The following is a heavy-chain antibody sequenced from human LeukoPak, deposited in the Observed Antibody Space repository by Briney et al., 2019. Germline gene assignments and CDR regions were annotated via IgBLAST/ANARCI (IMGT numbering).Heavy chain of an antibody. D-gene: IGHD6-19*01. CDR3: ASAGIAVAGKGDWFDP. J-gene: IGHJ5*02. CDR1: GYTFTGYY. Sequence: ASVKVSCKASGYTFTGYYMHWVRQAPGQGLEWMGRIIPILGIANYAQKFQGRVTITADKSTSTAYMELSSLRSEDTAVYYCASAGIAVAGKGDWFDPWGQGTLVTVSS. CDR2: IIPILGIA. V-gene: IGHV1-69*02.